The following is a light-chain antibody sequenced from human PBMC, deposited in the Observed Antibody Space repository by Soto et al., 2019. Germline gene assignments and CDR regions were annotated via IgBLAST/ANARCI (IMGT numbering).Light chain of an antibody. CDR3: DSYTSASFYV. V-gene: IGLV2-14*01. Sequence: QSVLAQPASVSGSPGQSITISCTGTTSDIAGYNYVPWYQQHPGKAPKLLIYEVTSRASGVSHRFSGSKSGNTASLTISGLQAEDEAEYYCDSYTSASFYVFGTGTKVTVL. CDR2: EVT. CDR1: TSDIAGYNY. J-gene: IGLJ1*01.